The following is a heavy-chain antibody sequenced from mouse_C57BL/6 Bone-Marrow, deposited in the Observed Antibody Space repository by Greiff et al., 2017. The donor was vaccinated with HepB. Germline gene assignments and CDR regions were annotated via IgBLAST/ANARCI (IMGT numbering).Heavy chain of an antibody. CDR1: GYTFTDYY. CDR2: INPNNGGT. D-gene: IGHD2-2*01. V-gene: IGHV1-26*01. J-gene: IGHJ2*01. Sequence: EVQLQQSGPELVKPGASVKISCKASGYTFTDYYMNWVKQSHGKSLEWIGDINPNNGGTSYNQKFKGKATLTVDKSSSTAYMELRSLTSEDSAVYYCARLWLRDYWGQGTTLTVSS. CDR3: ARLWLRDY.